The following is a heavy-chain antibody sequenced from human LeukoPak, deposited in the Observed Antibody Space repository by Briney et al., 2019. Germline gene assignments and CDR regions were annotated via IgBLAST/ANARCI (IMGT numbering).Heavy chain of an antibody. J-gene: IGHJ4*02. V-gene: IGHV7-4-1*02. CDR2: INTNTGNP. D-gene: IGHD6-6*01. CDR1: GYTFTDYY. Sequence: ASVKVSCKASGYTFTDYYIHWVRQAPGQGLEWMGWINTNTGNPTYAQGFTGRFVFSLDTSVSTAYLQISSLKAEDTAVYYCARRLRGYIYSSSSFGYWGQGTLVTVSS. CDR3: ARRLRGYIYSSSSFGY.